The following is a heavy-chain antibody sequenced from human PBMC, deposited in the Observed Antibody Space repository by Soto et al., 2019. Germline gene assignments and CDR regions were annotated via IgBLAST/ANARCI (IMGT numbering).Heavy chain of an antibody. CDR2: IFYNGNA. CDR1: NGSISNPIYY. V-gene: IGHV4-39*02. CDR3: ARAAYSSSWYWAFDY. D-gene: IGHD6-13*01. Sequence: SETLSLTCSVSNGSISNPIYYWAWIRQPPGKGLEWIGSIFYNGNAYYNPSLKSRVTMTRDTSISTAYMELSRLRSDDTAVYYCARAAYSSSWYWAFDYWGQGTLVTVSS. J-gene: IGHJ4*02.